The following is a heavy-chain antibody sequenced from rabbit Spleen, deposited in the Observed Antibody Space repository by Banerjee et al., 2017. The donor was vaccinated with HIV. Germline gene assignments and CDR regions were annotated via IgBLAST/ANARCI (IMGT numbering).Heavy chain of an antibody. CDR2: IDAGSSGST. CDR3: ARDAGTSFSTYGMDL. J-gene: IGHJ6*01. Sequence: LVESGGDLVKPGASLTLTCTASGVSFSSNYYMCWVRQAPGKGLEWIACIDAGSSGSTYSATWAKGRFTISKTSSTTVTLQMTSLTAADTATYFCARDAGTSFSTYGMDLWGPGTLVTVS. V-gene: IGHV1S40*01. CDR1: GVSFSSNYY. D-gene: IGHD8-1*01.